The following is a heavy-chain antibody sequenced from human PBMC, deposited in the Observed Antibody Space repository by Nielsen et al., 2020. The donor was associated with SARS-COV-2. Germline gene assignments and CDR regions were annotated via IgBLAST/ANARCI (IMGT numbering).Heavy chain of an antibody. J-gene: IGHJ6*03. Sequence: GESLKISCAASGFTFSSYGMHWVRQAPGKGLEWMAVILHDGSNNYYADSVKGRFTVSRDNSKNTVYLQMNSLRTEDTAVYYCAKEAPYYYYMDVWGKGTTVTVSS. CDR2: ILHDGSNN. CDR1: GFTFSSYG. CDR3: AKEAPYYYYMDV. V-gene: IGHV3-30*18.